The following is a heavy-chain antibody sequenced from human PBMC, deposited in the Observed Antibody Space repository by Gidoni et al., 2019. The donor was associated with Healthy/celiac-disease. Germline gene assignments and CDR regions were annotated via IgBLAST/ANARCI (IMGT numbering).Heavy chain of an antibody. Sequence: EVQLVESGGGLVQPGGSLRLSCAASGFTFDDYAMHWVRQAPGKGREWVSGISWNSGSIGYADSVKGRFTISRDNAKNSLYLQMNSLRAEDTALYYCAKSGTAVVAAPFDYWGQGTLVTVSS. CDR2: ISWNSGSI. D-gene: IGHD2-15*01. CDR3: AKSGTAVVAAPFDY. V-gene: IGHV3-9*01. CDR1: GFTFDDYA. J-gene: IGHJ4*02.